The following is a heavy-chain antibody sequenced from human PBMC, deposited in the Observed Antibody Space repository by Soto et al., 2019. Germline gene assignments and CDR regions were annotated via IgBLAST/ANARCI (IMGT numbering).Heavy chain of an antibody. J-gene: IGHJ3*02. CDR1: GYTFTSYA. V-gene: IGHV1-3*01. D-gene: IGHD3-16*01. Sequence: QVQLVQSGAEVKKPGASVKVSCKASGYTFTSYAMHWVRQAPGQRLEWMGWINAGNGNTKYSQKFQGRVTITRDTSASTAYMELSSLRSEDTAVYYCARPGRITLGAFDIWDQGTMVTVSS. CDR3: ARPGRITLGAFDI. CDR2: INAGNGNT.